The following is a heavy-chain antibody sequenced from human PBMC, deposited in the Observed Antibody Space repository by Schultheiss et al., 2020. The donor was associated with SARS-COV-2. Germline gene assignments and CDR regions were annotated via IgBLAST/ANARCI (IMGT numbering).Heavy chain of an antibody. V-gene: IGHV4-31*03. J-gene: IGHJ6*02. Sequence: SETLSLTCTVSGGSMSSGGYYWSWIRQHPGKGLEWIGYIYYSGSTYYNPSLKSRVTISVDTSKNQFSLKLSSVTAADTAVYYCARTTVTRPDYYYYYGMDVWGQGTTVTVSS. CDR2: IYYSGST. D-gene: IGHD1-1*01. CDR1: GGSMSSGGYY. CDR3: ARTTVTRPDYYYYYGMDV.